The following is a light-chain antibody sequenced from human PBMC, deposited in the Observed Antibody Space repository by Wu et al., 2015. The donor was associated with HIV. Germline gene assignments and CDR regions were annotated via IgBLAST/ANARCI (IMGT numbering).Light chain of an antibody. CDR1: QSVTTY. Sequence: EIVLTQSPATLSLSPGERATLSCRASQSVTTYLAWYQLKPGQTPRLLIFDASNRATGIPARFSGSGSGTDFTLTISSLEPEDFAVYFCQQRWSEATFGGGTKLEIK. V-gene: IGKV3-11*01. J-gene: IGKJ4*01. CDR2: DAS. CDR3: QQRWSEAT.